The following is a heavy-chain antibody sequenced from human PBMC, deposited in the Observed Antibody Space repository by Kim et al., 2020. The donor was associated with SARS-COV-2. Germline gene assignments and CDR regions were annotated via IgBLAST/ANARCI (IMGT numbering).Heavy chain of an antibody. CDR3: AKEGDYVWGSYRYLYYFDY. CDR2: ISYDGSNK. Sequence: GGSLRLSCAASGFTFSSYGMHWVRQAPGKGLEWVAVISYDGSNKYYADSVKGRFTISRDNSKNTLYQQMNSLRAEDTAVYYCAKEGDYVWGSYRYLYYFDYWGQGTLVTVSS. V-gene: IGHV3-30*18. D-gene: IGHD3-16*02. CDR1: GFTFSSYG. J-gene: IGHJ4*02.